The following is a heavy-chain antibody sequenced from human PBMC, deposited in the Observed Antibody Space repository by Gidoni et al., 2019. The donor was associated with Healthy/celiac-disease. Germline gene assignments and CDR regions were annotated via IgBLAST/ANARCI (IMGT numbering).Heavy chain of an antibody. CDR1: GGTFSSYA. V-gene: IGHV1-69*04. Sequence: QVQLVQSGAELKTPGSSVKVSCKASGGTFSSYAISWVRQAPGQGLEWMGRSIPILGIANYAQKFQGRVTITADKSTSKAYMELSSLRSEDTAVYYCARSDAAAAGFDYWGQGTLVTVSS. CDR3: ARSDAAAAGFDY. J-gene: IGHJ4*02. CDR2: SIPILGIA. D-gene: IGHD6-13*01.